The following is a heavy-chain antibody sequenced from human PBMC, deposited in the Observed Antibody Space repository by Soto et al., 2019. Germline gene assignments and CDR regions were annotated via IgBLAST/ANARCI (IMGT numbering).Heavy chain of an antibody. CDR3: ASKRGSGGYYYVMDYWYFDL. CDR1: GFTFSSYG. Sequence: QVQLVESGGGVVQPGRSLRLSCAASGFTFSSYGMHWVRQAPGKGLEWVAVIWYDGSNKYYADSVKGRFTISRDNSKNTLYLKMNSLRAEDTAVYYCASKRGSGGYYYVMDYWYFDLWGRGTLVTVSS. D-gene: IGHD3-22*01. CDR2: IWYDGSNK. V-gene: IGHV3-33*01. J-gene: IGHJ2*01.